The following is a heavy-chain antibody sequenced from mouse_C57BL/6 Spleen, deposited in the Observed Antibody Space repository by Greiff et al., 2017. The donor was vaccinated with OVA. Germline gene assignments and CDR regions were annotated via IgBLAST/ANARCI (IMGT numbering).Heavy chain of an antibody. V-gene: IGHV1-22*01. CDR3: ARGGTFYYGNHCDY. J-gene: IGHJ2*01. D-gene: IGHD2-1*01. Sequence: EVKLVESGPELVKPGASVKMSCKASGYTFTDYNMHWVKQSHGKSLEWIGYINPNNGGTSYNQKFKGKATLTVNKASSTAYMELRSLTSEDSAVYYCARGGTFYYGNHCDYWGQGTTLTVSS. CDR1: GYTFTDYN. CDR2: INPNNGGT.